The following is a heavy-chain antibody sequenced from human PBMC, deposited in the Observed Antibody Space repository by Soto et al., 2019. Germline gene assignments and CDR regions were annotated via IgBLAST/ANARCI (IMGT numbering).Heavy chain of an antibody. J-gene: IGHJ4*02. CDR2: INAGNGNT. V-gene: IGHV1-3*01. CDR3: ARGLLSVVITASDY. Sequence: ASVKVSCKASGYTFTSYVMHWVRQAPGQRLEWMGWINAGNGNTKYSQKFQGRVTITRDTSASTACMELSSLRSEDTAVYYCARGLLSVVITASDYSGQGNLVT. D-gene: IGHD3-22*01. CDR1: GYTFTSYV.